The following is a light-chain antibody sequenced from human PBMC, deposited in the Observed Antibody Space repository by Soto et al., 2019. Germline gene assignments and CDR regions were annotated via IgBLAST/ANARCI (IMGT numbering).Light chain of an antibody. Sequence: QSALTQPASVSGSPGQSITISCTGTSSDVGGYNYVSWYQQHPGRAPKVIIYVVSNRPSGVSNRFSGSKSGNTASLTISGLQAEDEADYYCSSYTSSSTWVFGGGTKLTVL. CDR2: VVS. CDR3: SSYTSSSTWV. V-gene: IGLV2-14*01. J-gene: IGLJ3*02. CDR1: SSDVGGYNY.